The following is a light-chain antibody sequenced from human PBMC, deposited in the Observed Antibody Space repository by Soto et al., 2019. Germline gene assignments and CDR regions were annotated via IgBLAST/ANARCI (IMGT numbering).Light chain of an antibody. V-gene: IGLV1-44*01. J-gene: IGLJ2*01. CDR3: ASWDDSLNGPV. CDR1: SSNIGTNT. Sequence: QSVLTQPPSASGTPGQRVTISCSGSSSNIGTNTVHWYQQLPGTAPKLLIYSNNQRPSGVPDRFSGSKSATSASLAISGLQSEDEADYYCASWDDSLNGPVFGGGTKLTVL. CDR2: SNN.